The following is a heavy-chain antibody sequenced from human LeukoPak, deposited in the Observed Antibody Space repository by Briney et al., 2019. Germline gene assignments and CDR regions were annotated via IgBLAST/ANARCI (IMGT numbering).Heavy chain of an antibody. J-gene: IGHJ5*02. V-gene: IGHV3-53*01. CDR1: GFTVSSNY. Sequence: GGSLRLSCAASGFTVSSNYMSWVRQAPGKGLEWVSVLYRGGNTYYADSVKGRFTISRDNSKNTLYLQMNSLRAEDTAVYYCAKKYSTGLDPWGQGTLVTVSS. D-gene: IGHD1-26*01. CDR2: LYRGGNT. CDR3: AKKYSTGLDP.